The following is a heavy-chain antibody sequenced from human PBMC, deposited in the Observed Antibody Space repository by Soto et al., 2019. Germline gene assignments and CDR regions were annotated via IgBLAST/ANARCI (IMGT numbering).Heavy chain of an antibody. V-gene: IGHV4-31*03. CDR2: IYDSGST. CDR1: GGSIRSGGYF. Sequence: SETLSLTCTVSGGSIRSGGYFWSWIRQHPGKGLEWIGYIYDSGSTYYIPCLKIRVIISVDTSKNQFSLKLSSVTAADTSVYYCAGAIRYNYGMEVWGQGTTVTVAS. CDR3: AGAIRYNYGMEV. J-gene: IGHJ6*02.